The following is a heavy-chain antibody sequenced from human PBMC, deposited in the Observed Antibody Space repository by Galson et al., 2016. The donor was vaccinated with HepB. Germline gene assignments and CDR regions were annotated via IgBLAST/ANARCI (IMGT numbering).Heavy chain of an antibody. D-gene: IGHD1-14*01. J-gene: IGHJ6*02. V-gene: IGHV3-23*01. CDR1: GFTFNSYA. CDR3: AKGPTGYYYYGMDV. Sequence: SLRLSCAASGFTFNSYAMTWVRQAPGKGLEWVSGIGGSGGGINYADSVKGRFTISRDNPKNTLYLQMNSLRAEDTAVYYCAKGPTGYYYYGMDVWGQGTTVTVSS. CDR2: IGGSGGGI.